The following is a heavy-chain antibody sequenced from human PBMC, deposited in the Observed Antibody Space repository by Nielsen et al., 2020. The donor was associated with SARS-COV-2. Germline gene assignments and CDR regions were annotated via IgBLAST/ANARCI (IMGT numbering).Heavy chain of an antibody. CDR2: INTSDGST. V-gene: IGHV1-46*01. CDR3: ARDDTVTRYYYSYYGMDV. Sequence: ASVKVSCKASGYTFTNYYMHWVRQAPGQGLEWMGIINTSDGSTTYAQKFQGRVTMTRDTSTRTVYMELGSLRSEDTAVYYCARDDTVTRYYYSYYGMDVWGQGTTVTVSS. J-gene: IGHJ6*02. CDR1: GYTFTNYY. D-gene: IGHD4-17*01.